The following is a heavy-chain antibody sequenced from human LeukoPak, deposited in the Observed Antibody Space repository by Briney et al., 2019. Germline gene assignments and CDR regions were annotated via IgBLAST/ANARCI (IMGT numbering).Heavy chain of an antibody. Sequence: SETLSLTCTVSGGSISSYYWSWIRQPPGKGLEWIGHIYYSGSTNYNPSLKSRVTISVDTYNNQFSLKLSSVTAADTAVYYCARELGYCSSNSCLGNWFDPWGQGTLVTVSS. CDR1: GGSISSYY. D-gene: IGHD2-2*01. V-gene: IGHV4-59*01. J-gene: IGHJ5*02. CDR2: IYYSGST. CDR3: ARELGYCSSNSCLGNWFDP.